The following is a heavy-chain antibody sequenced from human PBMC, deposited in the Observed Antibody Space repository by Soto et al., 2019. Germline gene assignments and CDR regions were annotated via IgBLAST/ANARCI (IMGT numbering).Heavy chain of an antibody. V-gene: IGHV4-4*07. Sequence: QVQLQASGPGLVKPSETLSLTCTVSGASMNSYHWSWIRQPAGKGLEWIGHIHSIGSTNYNPSLKSRVTMSVETSKNQFSLRLMSLTAAETAVYYCARDQGVAAAGITWFDPWGQGSLVTVSS. J-gene: IGHJ5*02. CDR1: GASMNSYH. CDR3: ARDQGVAAAGITWFDP. D-gene: IGHD6-13*01. CDR2: IHSIGST.